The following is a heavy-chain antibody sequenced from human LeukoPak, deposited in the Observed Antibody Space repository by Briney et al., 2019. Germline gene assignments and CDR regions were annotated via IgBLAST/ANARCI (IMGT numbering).Heavy chain of an antibody. CDR2: IYHSGST. CDR1: GGSISSGGYS. CDR3: ARGANWGSPDY. D-gene: IGHD7-27*01. Sequence: SQTLSLTCAVSGGSISSGGYSWSWIRQPPGKGLEWIGYIYHSGSTYYNPSLKSRVTISVDRSKNQFSLKLSSVTAADTAVYYCARGANWGSPDYWGQGTLVTVSS. J-gene: IGHJ4*02. V-gene: IGHV4-30-2*01.